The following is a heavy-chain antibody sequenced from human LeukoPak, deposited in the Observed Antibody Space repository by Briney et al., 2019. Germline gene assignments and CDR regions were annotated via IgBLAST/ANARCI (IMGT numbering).Heavy chain of an antibody. V-gene: IGHV3-23*01. CDR3: AKDITEQLWLPKPNGDY. D-gene: IGHD5-18*01. Sequence: GSLRLSCAASGFTFSSYAMSWVRQAPGKGLEWVSAISGSGGSTYYADSVKGRFTISRDNSKNTLYLQMNSLRAEDTAVYYCAKDITEQLWLPKPNGDYWGQGTLVTVSS. J-gene: IGHJ4*02. CDR1: GFTFSSYA. CDR2: ISGSGGST.